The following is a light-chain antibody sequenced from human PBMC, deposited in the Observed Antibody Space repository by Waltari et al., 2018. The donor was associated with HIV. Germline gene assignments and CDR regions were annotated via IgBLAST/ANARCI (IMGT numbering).Light chain of an antibody. Sequence: FELTQPPSVSVSPEQPASIPCSLVNSGESYVCWYQQKPGQSPVLVIDQDAKRPSGIPERFSGSNSGNTATLTISGTQAMDEADYYCQTWDTTTVVFGGGTKLTVL. V-gene: IGLV3-1*01. CDR1: NSGESY. J-gene: IGLJ2*01. CDR3: QTWDTTTVV. CDR2: QDA.